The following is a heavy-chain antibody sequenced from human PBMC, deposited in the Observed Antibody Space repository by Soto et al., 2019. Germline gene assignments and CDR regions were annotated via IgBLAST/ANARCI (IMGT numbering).Heavy chain of an antibody. Sequence: QVQLVQSGAEVKKPGSSVKVSCKASGGTFSSYAISWVRQAPGQGLEWMGGIIPIIGTANYAQKFQGRVTITADESTSTAYMELSSLRSEDTAVYYCARLGGYCSSTSCPLYYYYGMDVWGHGTTVTVSS. CDR3: ARLGGYCSSTSCPLYYYYGMDV. CDR1: GGTFSSYA. CDR2: IIPIIGTA. J-gene: IGHJ6*02. V-gene: IGHV1-69*01. D-gene: IGHD2-2*01.